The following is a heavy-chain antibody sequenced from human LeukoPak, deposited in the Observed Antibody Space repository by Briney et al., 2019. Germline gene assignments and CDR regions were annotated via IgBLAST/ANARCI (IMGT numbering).Heavy chain of an antibody. J-gene: IGHJ4*02. Sequence: PGGSLRLSCAASGFTFSSYGMHWVRQAPGKGLEWVAVIWYDGSNKYYTDSVKGRFTISRDNSKNTLYLQMNSLRAEDTAVYYCARDYGSGSYYNGLDYWGQGTLVTVSS. CDR3: ARDYGSGSYYNGLDY. CDR1: GFTFSSYG. V-gene: IGHV3-33*01. CDR2: IWYDGSNK. D-gene: IGHD3-10*01.